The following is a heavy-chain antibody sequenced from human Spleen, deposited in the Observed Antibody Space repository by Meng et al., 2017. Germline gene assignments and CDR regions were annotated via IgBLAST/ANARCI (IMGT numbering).Heavy chain of an antibody. CDR1: GYNFTPYW. Sequence: KVSCKGSGYNFTPYWTAWVRQMPGKGLEWMGIIYPGDSDTRYSPSFQGQVTISADKSISTAYLQWSSLKASDTAMYYCARSIAAAGSLGYWGQGTLVTVSS. J-gene: IGHJ4*02. CDR2: IYPGDSDT. D-gene: IGHD6-13*01. CDR3: ARSIAAAGSLGY. V-gene: IGHV5-51*01.